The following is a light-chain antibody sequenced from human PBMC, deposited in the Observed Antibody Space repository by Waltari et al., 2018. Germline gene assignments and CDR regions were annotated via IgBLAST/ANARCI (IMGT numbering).Light chain of an antibody. Sequence: DIVMTQSPDSLAVSLGVRATINCTSSQSVLYSPPNNNYLAWYQQQQGQSPKLLSFWASTRQSGVPDRFSGSGSGTEFTLTISSLQADDVAVYYCQQYYSTPPLTFGGGTKVEIK. CDR2: WAS. CDR3: QQYYSTPPLT. J-gene: IGKJ4*01. CDR1: QSVLYSPPNNNY. V-gene: IGKV4-1*01.